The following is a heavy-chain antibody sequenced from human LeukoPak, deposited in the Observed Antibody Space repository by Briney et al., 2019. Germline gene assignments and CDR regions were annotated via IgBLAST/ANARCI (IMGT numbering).Heavy chain of an antibody. CDR3: AKDLSGYYDSSGYYGVKDY. J-gene: IGHJ4*02. D-gene: IGHD3-22*01. V-gene: IGHV3-33*06. CDR2: IWYDGSNK. Sequence: PGGSLRLSCAASGFTFSSYGMHWVRQAPGKGLEWVAVIWYDGSNKYYADSVKGRFTISRDNSKNTLYLQMNSLRADDTAVYYCAKDLSGYYDSSGYYGVKDYWGQGTLVTVSS. CDR1: GFTFSSYG.